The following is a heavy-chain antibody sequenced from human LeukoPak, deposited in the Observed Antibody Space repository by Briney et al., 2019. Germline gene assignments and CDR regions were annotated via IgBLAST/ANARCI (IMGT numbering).Heavy chain of an antibody. CDR2: IFHSGTT. CDR1: GGSISPYY. J-gene: IGHJ6*03. Sequence: SETLSLTCTMSGGSISPYYWSWIRQPPGKGLEWIAYIFHSGTTKYNPSLKSRVAISLDTPKSQFSPKLHSVTAADTAVYYCARGGYYYLDVWGGGTTVTVSS. V-gene: IGHV4-59*01. CDR3: ARGGYYYLDV.